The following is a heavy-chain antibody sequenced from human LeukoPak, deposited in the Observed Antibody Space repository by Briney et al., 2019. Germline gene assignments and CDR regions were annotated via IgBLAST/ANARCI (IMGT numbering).Heavy chain of an antibody. Sequence: GASVEVSCKASGYTFTSYGISWVRQAPGQGLEWMGRINPNSGDTNYAQKFQGRVTMTRDTSISTAYMELSRLRSDDTAVYYCARDYCSSTSCLFDYWGQGTLVTVSS. CDR1: GYTFTSYG. V-gene: IGHV1-2*06. J-gene: IGHJ4*02. D-gene: IGHD2-2*01. CDR2: INPNSGDT. CDR3: ARDYCSSTSCLFDY.